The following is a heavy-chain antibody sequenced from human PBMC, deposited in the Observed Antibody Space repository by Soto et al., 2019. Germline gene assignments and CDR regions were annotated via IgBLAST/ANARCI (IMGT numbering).Heavy chain of an antibody. CDR1: GFTFRSYA. CDR2: ISGSGGST. V-gene: IGHV3-23*01. D-gene: IGHD6-6*01. J-gene: IGHJ1*01. Sequence: GGSLRLSCAASGFTFRSYAMSWLLQAPGKGLECVSAISGSGGSTYYADSVKGRFTISRDNSKNTLYLQMNSLRAEDTAVYYCAKEELVRYFQHWGQGTLVTVSS. CDR3: AKEELVRYFQH.